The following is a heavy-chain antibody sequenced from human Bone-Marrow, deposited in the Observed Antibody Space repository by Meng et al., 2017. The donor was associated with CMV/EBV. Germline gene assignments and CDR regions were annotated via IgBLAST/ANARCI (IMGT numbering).Heavy chain of an antibody. CDR3: ARGTFTGLGDFWSGGLFDY. V-gene: IGHV4-38-2*02. J-gene: IGHJ4*02. CDR1: PYSISTDYY. Sequence: GSLSISCTVSPYSISTDYYWRWIRQPPGKGLEWVASIYQTGSTYYNPSLKSRVTISVDRSKNQFSLKLSSVTAADTAVYYGARGTFTGLGDFWSGGLFDYWGQGTLVTVPS. CDR2: IYQTGST. D-gene: IGHD3-3*01.